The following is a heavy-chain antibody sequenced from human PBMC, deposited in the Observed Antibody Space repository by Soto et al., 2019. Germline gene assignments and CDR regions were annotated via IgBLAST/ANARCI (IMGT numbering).Heavy chain of an antibody. CDR2: IYYSGST. D-gene: IGHD2-2*01. CDR3: ARLGKVGQAGYYYCGMDV. CDR1: GGSISSSSSYY. Sequence: QLQLQESGPGLVKPSETLSLTCTVSGGSISSSSSYYWGWIRQPPGKGLEWIGSIYYSGSTYYNPSLKSRVTISVDTSKNQFSLKLSSVTAADTAVYYCARLGKVGQAGYYYCGMDVWGQGTTVTVSS. V-gene: IGHV4-39*01. J-gene: IGHJ6*02.